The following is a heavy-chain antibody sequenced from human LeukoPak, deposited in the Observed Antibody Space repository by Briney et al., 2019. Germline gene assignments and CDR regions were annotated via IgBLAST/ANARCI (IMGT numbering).Heavy chain of an antibody. CDR2: IYTSGST. Sequence: SETLSLTCTVSDDPITIYYWTWIRQPAGKGLEWIGRIYTSGSTNYNPCLKSRVTMSVDTSKNQFSLKLSSVTAADTAVYYCARGIRYFDWLLSGGWFDPWGQGTLVTVSS. V-gene: IGHV4-4*07. D-gene: IGHD3-9*01. J-gene: IGHJ5*02. CDR1: DDPITIYY. CDR3: ARGIRYFDWLLSGGWFDP.